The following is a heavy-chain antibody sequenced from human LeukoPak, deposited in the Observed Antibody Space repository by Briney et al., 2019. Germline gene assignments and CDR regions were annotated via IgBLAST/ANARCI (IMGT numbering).Heavy chain of an antibody. J-gene: IGHJ4*02. CDR1: GFPFSGYW. CDR3: SRSLDY. Sequence: PGGSLRLSCAASGFPFSGYWMDWVRQGPGKGVEGVANINKDGSEQYYAASVKGRFTISRDNAKNSLYLQMNILRAEDTAVYYCSRSLDYWGQGALVTVSS. V-gene: IGHV3-7*01. CDR2: INKDGSEQ.